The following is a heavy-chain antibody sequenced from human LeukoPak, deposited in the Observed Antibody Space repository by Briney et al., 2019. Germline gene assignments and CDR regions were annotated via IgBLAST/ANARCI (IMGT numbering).Heavy chain of an antibody. CDR3: AKGDCSSTSCQRSEYFDY. Sequence: PGGSLRLSCAASGFTFSSYSMHWVRQAPGKGLEWVSAISGRGDNTYYTDSVKGRFTISRDNSKNTLYLQMNSLRAEDTAVYYCAKGDCSSTSCQRSEYFDYWGQGTLATVSS. D-gene: IGHD2-2*01. J-gene: IGHJ4*02. CDR1: GFTFSSYS. V-gene: IGHV3-23*01. CDR2: ISGRGDNT.